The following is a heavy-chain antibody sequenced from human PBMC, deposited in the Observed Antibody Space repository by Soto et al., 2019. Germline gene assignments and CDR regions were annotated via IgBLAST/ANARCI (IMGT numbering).Heavy chain of an antibody. CDR2: ISAYNGNT. V-gene: IGHV1-18*04. D-gene: IGHD3-3*01. J-gene: IGHJ6*02. CDR3: AREPPIFGVVISDYYYYYGMDV. Sequence: GASVKVSCKASGYTFTSYGISWVRQAPGQGLEWMGWISAYNGNTNYAQKHQGRVTMTTDTSTSTAYMELRSLRSDDTAVYYCAREPPIFGVVISDYYYYYGMDVWGQGTTVTVSS. CDR1: GYTFTSYG.